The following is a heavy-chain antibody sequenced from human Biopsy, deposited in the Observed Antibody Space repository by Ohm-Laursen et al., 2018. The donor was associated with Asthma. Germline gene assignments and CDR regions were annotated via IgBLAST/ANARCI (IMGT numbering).Heavy chain of an antibody. V-gene: IGHV1-18*01. J-gene: IGHJ6*02. CDR1: GYTFNSAG. D-gene: IGHD3-10*01. CDR2: ISVYNGNT. Sequence: SVKVSCKTSGYTFNSAGITWVRRAPGQGLEWMGWISVYNGNTKVAQKLQDRVTMITDTSTSTAYMELRSLRSDGTAVYFCARAVDYSHYYGIDVWGQGTTVTVS. CDR3: ARAVDYSHYYGIDV.